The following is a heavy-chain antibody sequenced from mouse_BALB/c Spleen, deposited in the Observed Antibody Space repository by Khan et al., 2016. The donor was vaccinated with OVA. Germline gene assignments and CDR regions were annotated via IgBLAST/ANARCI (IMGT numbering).Heavy chain of an antibody. CDR2: IWGDGST. J-gene: IGHJ4*01. V-gene: IGHV2-6-7*01. CDR3: ARAYYANYREAMDY. Sequence: QVQLKESGHGLVAPSQSLSITCTVSGFSLTGYGVNWVRQPPGKGLEWLGMIWGDGSTDYNSALKSRLSITKDNSKSQVFLKMNSLQTDDTARYYCARAYYANYREAMDYWGQGNSVTVSS. CDR1: GFSLTGYG. D-gene: IGHD2-10*01.